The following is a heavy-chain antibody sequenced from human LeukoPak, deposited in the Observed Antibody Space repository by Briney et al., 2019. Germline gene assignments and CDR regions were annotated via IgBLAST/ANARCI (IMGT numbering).Heavy chain of an antibody. Sequence: PGGSLRLSCAASGFTFSSYAMSWVRQAPGKGLEWVSTISVSGGTTYYADSVKGRFTISRDNSKNTLYLQMNSLRAEDTAVYYCARERIAAAGDQFDAFDSWGQGTMVTVSS. V-gene: IGHV3-23*01. J-gene: IGHJ3*02. CDR2: ISVSGGTT. CDR1: GFTFSSYA. D-gene: IGHD6-13*01. CDR3: ARERIAAAGDQFDAFDS.